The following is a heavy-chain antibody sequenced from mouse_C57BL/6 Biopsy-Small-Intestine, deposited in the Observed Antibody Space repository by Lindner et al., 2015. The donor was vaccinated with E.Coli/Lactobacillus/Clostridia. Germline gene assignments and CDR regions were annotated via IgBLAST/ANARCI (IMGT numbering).Heavy chain of an antibody. D-gene: IGHD1-1*01. V-gene: IGHV1-14*01. J-gene: IGHJ4*01. Sequence: VQLQESGPELVKPGASVKMSCKASGYTFATYVIHWVKQKPGQGLEWIGYMNPYSDGTKYDEKFKGKATLTSDRSSNTAYMELSSLTSEDSAVYYCARYGPNYVMDCWGQGTSVTVSS. CDR3: ARYGPNYVMDC. CDR2: MNPYSDGT. CDR1: GYTFATYV.